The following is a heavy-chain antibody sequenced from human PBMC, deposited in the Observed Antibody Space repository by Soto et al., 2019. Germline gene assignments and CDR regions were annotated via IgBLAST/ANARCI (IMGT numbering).Heavy chain of an antibody. CDR3: AKEDPTPYYYSGMDV. Sequence: KGLEWASAISGSGGSTYYADSVKGRFTISRDNSKNTLYLQMNSLRAEDTAVYYCAKEDPTPYYYSGMDVRGQGTTVPVSS. V-gene: IGHV3-23*01. CDR2: ISGSGGST. J-gene: IGHJ6*02.